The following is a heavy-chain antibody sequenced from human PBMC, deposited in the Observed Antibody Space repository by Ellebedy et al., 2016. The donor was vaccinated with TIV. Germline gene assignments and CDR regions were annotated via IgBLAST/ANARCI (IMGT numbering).Heavy chain of an antibody. Sequence: ASVKVSCXASGYTFTSYYMHWVRQAPGQGLEWMGIINPSGGSTSYAQKFQGRVTMTRDTSTSTAYMELRSLRSDDTAVYYCARDRDYGSGSYPDDDAFDIWGQGTMVTVSS. CDR1: GYTFTSYY. V-gene: IGHV1-46*01. J-gene: IGHJ3*02. CDR3: ARDRDYGSGSYPDDDAFDI. D-gene: IGHD3-10*01. CDR2: INPSGGST.